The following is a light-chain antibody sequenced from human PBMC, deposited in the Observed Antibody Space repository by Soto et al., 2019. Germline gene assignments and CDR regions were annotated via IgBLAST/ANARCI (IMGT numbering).Light chain of an antibody. J-gene: IGKJ4*01. V-gene: IGKV3-20*01. CDR2: GAS. Sequence: NVLTISVGALSLSPGERATLSWRASQSGSSSYLAWYQQKPGQAPRLLIYGASSRATGIPDRFSGSGSGTDFTLTIIRLEPEDIAVYYSQQECSSTRFGGGTKVDI. CDR1: QSGSSSY. CDR3: QQECSSTR.